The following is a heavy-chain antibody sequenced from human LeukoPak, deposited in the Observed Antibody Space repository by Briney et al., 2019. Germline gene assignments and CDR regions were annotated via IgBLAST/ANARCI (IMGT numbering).Heavy chain of an antibody. J-gene: IGHJ6*02. Sequence: SETLSLTCTVSGGSISSYYWSWIRQPAGKGLEWIGRIYTSGSTNYNPSLKSRVTMSVDTSKNQFSLKLSSVTAADTAVYYCARDYDFWSGYYTYGMDVWGQGTTVTVPS. D-gene: IGHD3-3*01. CDR2: IYTSGST. CDR1: GGSISSYY. V-gene: IGHV4-4*07. CDR3: ARDYDFWSGYYTYGMDV.